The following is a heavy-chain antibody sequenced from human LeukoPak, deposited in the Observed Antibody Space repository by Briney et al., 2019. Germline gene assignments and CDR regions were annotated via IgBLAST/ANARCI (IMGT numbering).Heavy chain of an antibody. D-gene: IGHD2-21*02. J-gene: IGHJ4*02. Sequence: GGSLRLSCAASGFTFSNYGMSWVRQAPGKGLEWVSSITSSRIYIYYADSVKGRFTISRDNAKNSLYLQMNSLRAEDTAVYYCARDGSRGNLVTAPDFWGQGTLVTVSS. CDR1: GFTFSNYG. V-gene: IGHV3-21*01. CDR3: ARDGSRGNLVTAPDF. CDR2: ITSSRIYI.